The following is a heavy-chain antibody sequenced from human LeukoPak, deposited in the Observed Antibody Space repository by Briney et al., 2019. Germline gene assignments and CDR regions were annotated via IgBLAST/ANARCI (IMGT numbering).Heavy chain of an antibody. CDR1: GFTFSNYA. V-gene: IGHV3-23*01. D-gene: IGHD3-22*01. Sequence: GGSLRLSCAASGFTFSNYAMSWVRQAPGKGLEWVSGISGSGGSTYYADSVKGRLTISRDNSKNTLYLQMNRLRAEDTAIYYCMIVASDAFAIWGQGTMVTVSS. CDR3: MIVASDAFAI. CDR2: ISGSGGST. J-gene: IGHJ3*02.